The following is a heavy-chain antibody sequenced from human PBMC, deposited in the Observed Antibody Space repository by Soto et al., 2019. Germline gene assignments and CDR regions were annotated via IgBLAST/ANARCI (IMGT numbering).Heavy chain of an antibody. Sequence: PGGSLRLSCAASGFTFSSYWMSWVRQAPGKGLEWVANIKQDGSEKYYVDSVKGRFTISRDNAKNSLYLQMNSLRAEDTAVYYCARAIYSSSWYLPPLFDYWGQGTLVTVSS. V-gene: IGHV3-7*03. CDR3: ARAIYSSSWYLPPLFDY. CDR2: IKQDGSEK. CDR1: GFTFSSYW. J-gene: IGHJ4*02. D-gene: IGHD6-13*01.